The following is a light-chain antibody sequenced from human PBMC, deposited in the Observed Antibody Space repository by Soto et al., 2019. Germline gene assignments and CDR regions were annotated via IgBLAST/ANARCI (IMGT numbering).Light chain of an antibody. Sequence: ESVLTQSTGTLSLSPGERATLSCRASQSVSSNYLAWYQQKPGQAPRLLIYGASTRATGIPDRFSGSGSGTDFTLTISSLEPEDFAVYYCQQRHMWPITFGQGTRLEIK. J-gene: IGKJ5*01. CDR1: QSVSSNY. CDR3: QQRHMWPIT. V-gene: IGKV3D-20*02. CDR2: GAS.